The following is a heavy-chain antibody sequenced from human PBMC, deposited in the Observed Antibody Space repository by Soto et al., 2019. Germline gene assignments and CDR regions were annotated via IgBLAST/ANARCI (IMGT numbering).Heavy chain of an antibody. Sequence: GGSLRLSCAASGFTFSSYGMHWVRQAPGKGLEWVAVISYDGSNKYYADSVKGRFTISRDNSKNTLYLQMNSLRAEDTAVYYCAKDARRSGSYYMRVLADFDYWGQGTLVTVSS. CDR2: ISYDGSNK. CDR1: GFTFSSYG. V-gene: IGHV3-30*18. J-gene: IGHJ4*02. CDR3: AKDARRSGSYYMRVLADFDY. D-gene: IGHD3-10*01.